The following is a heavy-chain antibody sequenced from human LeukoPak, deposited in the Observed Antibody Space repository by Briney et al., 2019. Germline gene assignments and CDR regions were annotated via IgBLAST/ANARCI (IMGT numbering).Heavy chain of an antibody. CDR3: ARDLQTGYGMDV. Sequence: QSGGSLRLSCAASGFAVSSNYMSWVRQAPGKGLEWVSVIYSGGSTYYADSVKGRFTISRDNSKNTLYLQMNSLRAEDTAVYYCARDLQTGYGMDVWGQGTTVTVSS. CDR1: GFAVSSNY. D-gene: IGHD1-1*01. CDR2: IYSGGST. J-gene: IGHJ6*02. V-gene: IGHV3-66*01.